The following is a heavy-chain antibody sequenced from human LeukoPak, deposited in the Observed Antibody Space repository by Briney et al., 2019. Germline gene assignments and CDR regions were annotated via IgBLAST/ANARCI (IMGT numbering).Heavy chain of an antibody. V-gene: IGHV1-2*02. CDR1: GYTFTDYY. J-gene: IGHJ4*02. CDR3: ARGKEDYGDYGLGY. Sequence: ASVKVSCKASGYTFTDYYMHWVRQAPGQGLEWMGWINPNSGGTNYAQKFQGRVTMTRVTSISTAYMELSRLTSDDTAVYYCARGKEDYGDYGLGYWGQGTLVTVSS. CDR2: INPNSGGT. D-gene: IGHD4-17*01.